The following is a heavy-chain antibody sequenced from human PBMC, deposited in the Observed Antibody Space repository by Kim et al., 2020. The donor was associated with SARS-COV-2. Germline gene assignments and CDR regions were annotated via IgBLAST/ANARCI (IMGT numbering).Heavy chain of an antibody. CDR3: ASPNGIAVADPFDY. CDR1: GFTFSNYW. D-gene: IGHD6-19*01. Sequence: GGSLRLSCAASGFTFSNYWMHWVRQAPGKGLVWVSRINSDASKIAYADSVKGRFTISRDNAKNTLYLQMNSLRAEDTAVYYCASPNGIAVADPFDYWGQG. CDR2: INSDASKI. V-gene: IGHV3-74*01. J-gene: IGHJ4*02.